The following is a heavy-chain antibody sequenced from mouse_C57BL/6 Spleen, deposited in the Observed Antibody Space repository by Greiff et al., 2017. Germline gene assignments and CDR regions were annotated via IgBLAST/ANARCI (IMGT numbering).Heavy chain of an antibody. V-gene: IGHV5-6*01. CDR1: GFTFSSYG. CDR2: ISSGGSYT. J-gene: IGHJ4*01. D-gene: IGHD2-4*01. Sequence: EVQLVESGGDLVKPGGSLKLSCAASGFTFSSYGMSWVRQTPDKRLEWVATISSGGSYTYYPDSVKGRFTISRDNAKNTLYLQMSSLKSEDTAMYYCARPDDYDGSMDYWGQGTSVTVSS. CDR3: ARPDDYDGSMDY.